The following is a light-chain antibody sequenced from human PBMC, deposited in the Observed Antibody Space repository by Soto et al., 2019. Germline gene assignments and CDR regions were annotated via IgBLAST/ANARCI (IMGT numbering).Light chain of an antibody. V-gene: IGKV1-5*03. Sequence: DIQMTQSPSTLSASVGDRVTITCRASQSIRNWLAWYQQKPGKAPKLLIYKASTLESGVPSRFSGSGSGTEFTLTISSLQPDDFGTYYCQQFNSYWSVTFGRGTKVDIK. CDR3: QQFNSYWSVT. CDR2: KAS. J-gene: IGKJ4*01. CDR1: QSIRNW.